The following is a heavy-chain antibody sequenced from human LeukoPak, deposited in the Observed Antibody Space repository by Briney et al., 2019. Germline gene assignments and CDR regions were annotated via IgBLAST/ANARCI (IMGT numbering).Heavy chain of an antibody. D-gene: IGHD3-10*01. Sequence: ASVTVSCKASGYTFTSYGISWVRQAPGQGLERMGWISAYNGNTNYAQKLQGRVTMTTDTSTSTAYMELRSLRSDDTAVYYCATSYGSGSYYTQSYYYYGMDVWGKGTTVTVSS. CDR3: ATSYGSGSYYTQSYYYYGMDV. J-gene: IGHJ6*04. V-gene: IGHV1-18*04. CDR2: ISAYNGNT. CDR1: GYTFTSYG.